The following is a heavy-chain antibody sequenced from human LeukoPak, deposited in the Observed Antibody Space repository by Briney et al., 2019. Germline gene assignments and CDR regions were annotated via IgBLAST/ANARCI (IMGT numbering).Heavy chain of an antibody. D-gene: IGHD2-15*01. CDR1: GFTFDDYG. Sequence: GGSLRLSCAASGFTFDDYGMSWVRQAPGKGLEWVSGINWNGGSTGYADSVKGRFTISRDNAKNSLYLQMNSLRAEDTALYYCARGKERYCSGGSCVNAYYYYMDVWGKGTTVTVSS. J-gene: IGHJ6*03. CDR2: INWNGGST. V-gene: IGHV3-20*04. CDR3: ARGKERYCSGGSCVNAYYYYMDV.